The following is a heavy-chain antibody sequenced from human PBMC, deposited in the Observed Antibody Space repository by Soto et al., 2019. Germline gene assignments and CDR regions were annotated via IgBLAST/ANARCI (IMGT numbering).Heavy chain of an antibody. V-gene: IGHV3-73*02. CDR3: ACPGYSNSWYEDYFDY. CDR2: IRSKANNFAT. CDR1: GFSFSAAA. Sequence: VQLVESGGGLVQPGGSLKLSCVASGFSFSAAAMHWVRQASGKGLEWVGRIRSKANNFATAYAASVNGRFTISRDDSKNTAYLQKNSLKTEDTAVYFCACPGYSNSWYEDYFDYWGQGTLVTVSS. J-gene: IGHJ4*02. D-gene: IGHD6-13*01.